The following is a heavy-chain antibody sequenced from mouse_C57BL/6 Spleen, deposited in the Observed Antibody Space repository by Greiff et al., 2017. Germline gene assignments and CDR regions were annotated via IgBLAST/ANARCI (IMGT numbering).Heavy chain of an antibody. CDR3: ARSYCSSSSFDY. J-gene: IGHJ2*01. V-gene: IGHV1-80*01. Sequence: QVQLKESGAELVKPGASVKISCKASGYAFSSYGMNWVKQRPGKGLEWIGQIYPGDGDTYYNGKFKGKATRTADKSSSTAYMRLSSLASEGSAGDVCARSYCSSSSFDYWGQGTTLTVSS. CDR2: IYPGDGDT. CDR1: GYAFSSYG. D-gene: IGHD1-1*01.